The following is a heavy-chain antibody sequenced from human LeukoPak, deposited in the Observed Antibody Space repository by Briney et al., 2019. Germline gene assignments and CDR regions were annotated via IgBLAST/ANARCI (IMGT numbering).Heavy chain of an antibody. CDR3: AREGQLGLDN. J-gene: IGHJ1*01. CDR1: GHTLTVHY. CDR2: ITLHSGDT. D-gene: IGHD1-1*01. Sequence: ASVKVSCKASGHTLTVHYIHWVRQGPGQGLEWLGWITLHSGDTHYAQKYQGRLTMTSDTSISTGYMESSRLQFDDTAVYYCAREGQLGLDNWGQGTLVTVSS. V-gene: IGHV1-2*02.